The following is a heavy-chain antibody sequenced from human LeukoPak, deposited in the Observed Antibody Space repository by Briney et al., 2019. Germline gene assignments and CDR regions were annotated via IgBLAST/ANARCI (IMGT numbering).Heavy chain of an antibody. CDR3: ARDFVRSSSYYDTSGYSPFDQ. CDR1: GYRFSGYY. CDR2: INPNSGGT. D-gene: IGHD3-22*01. J-gene: IGHJ4*02. Sequence: ASVKVSCKASGYRFSGYYIHWVRQAPGQGLEWMGWINPNSGGTNYAQDFQGWVTMTRDTSITTAYMELSRLRSDDTAVYYCARDFVRSSSYYDTSGYSPFDQWGQGTLVTVSS. V-gene: IGHV1-2*04.